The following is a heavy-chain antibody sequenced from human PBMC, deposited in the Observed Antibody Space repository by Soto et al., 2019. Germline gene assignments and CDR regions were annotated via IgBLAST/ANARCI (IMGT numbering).Heavy chain of an antibody. CDR2: IYTSWST. V-gene: IGHV4-4*07. CDR1: GYSISSYC. D-gene: IGHD6-6*01. CDR3: ARTGIAAPVLDA. Sequence: SGTLSLTCAVSGYSISSYCWSWVRQPSGEGLEWIWLIYTSWSTSYNPSLKSGCTISVDTSKTQFSLKLSSVTAADTAVYYCARTGIAAPVLDAWGQGTLVTVSS. J-gene: IGHJ5*02.